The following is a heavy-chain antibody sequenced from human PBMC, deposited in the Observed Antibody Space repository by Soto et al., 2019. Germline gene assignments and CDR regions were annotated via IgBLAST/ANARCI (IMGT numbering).Heavy chain of an antibody. CDR2: IYFSGNT. D-gene: IGHD2-21*02. V-gene: IGHV4-31*03. J-gene: IGHJ5*02. CDR1: GASINSGGYY. Sequence: SETLALTCNLSGASINSGGYYWRWVRQLPGKGLEWIGYIYFSGNTYYNPSLESRVTISLDTSQNQFSLKLSSVSAADTAVYYGAGGDAWRVRYAPGGPVSRLSVSS. CDR3: AGGDAWRVRYAP.